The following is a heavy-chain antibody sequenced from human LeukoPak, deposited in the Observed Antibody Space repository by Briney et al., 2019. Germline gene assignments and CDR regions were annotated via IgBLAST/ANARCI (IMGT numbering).Heavy chain of an antibody. CDR2: ISAYNGNT. D-gene: IGHD6-6*01. CDR1: GYTFTSYG. CDR3: ARVRQLATLNYYYMDV. V-gene: IGHV1-18*01. Sequence: ASVKVSCKASGYTFTSYGISWVRQAPGQGLEWMGWISAYNGNTNYAQKVQGRVTMTTDTSTSTAYMELRSLRSDDTAVYYCARVRQLATLNYYYMDVWGKGTTVTVSS. J-gene: IGHJ6*03.